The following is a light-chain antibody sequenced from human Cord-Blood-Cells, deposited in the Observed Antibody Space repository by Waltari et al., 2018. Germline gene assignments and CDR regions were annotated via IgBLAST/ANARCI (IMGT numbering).Light chain of an antibody. J-gene: IGKJ4*01. CDR1: QSVSSN. CDR3: QQYNNWPLT. CDR2: GAS. V-gene: IGKV3-15*01. Sequence: EIEMTHSPATLSVSPGESATLSCRASQSVSSNLAWYQQKPGQAPRLLIYGASTRATGIPARFSGSGSGTEFTLTISSLQSEDFAVYYCQQYNNWPLTFGGGTKVEIK.